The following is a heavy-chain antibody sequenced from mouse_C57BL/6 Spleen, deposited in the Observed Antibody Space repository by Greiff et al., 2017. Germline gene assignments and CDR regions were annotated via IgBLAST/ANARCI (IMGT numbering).Heavy chain of an antibody. J-gene: IGHJ2*01. V-gene: IGHV5-16*01. Sequence: EVKLVESEVGLVQPGSSMKLSCTASGFTFSDYYMAWVRQVPEKGLEWVANINYDGSSTYYLDSLKSRFIISRDNAKNILYLQMSSLKSEDTATYYCARSLNWDYFDYWGQGTTLTVSS. CDR1: GFTFSDYY. D-gene: IGHD4-1*01. CDR2: INYDGSST. CDR3: ARSLNWDYFDY.